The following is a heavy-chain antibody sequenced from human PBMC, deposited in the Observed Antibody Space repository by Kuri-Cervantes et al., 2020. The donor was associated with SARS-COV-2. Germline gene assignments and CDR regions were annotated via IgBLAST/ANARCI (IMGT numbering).Heavy chain of an antibody. J-gene: IGHJ4*02. CDR1: GFSYH. Sequence: SETLSLTCYVSGFSYHWGWIRQSPGKGLEWIGSTSHSGSTYYSPSLKSRVAISADTSNNQFSLTMRSVAAADTASYYCARGVPGYWGQGSLVTVSS. CDR2: TSHSGST. V-gene: IGHV4-38-2*02. D-gene: IGHD6-6*01. CDR3: ARGVPGY.